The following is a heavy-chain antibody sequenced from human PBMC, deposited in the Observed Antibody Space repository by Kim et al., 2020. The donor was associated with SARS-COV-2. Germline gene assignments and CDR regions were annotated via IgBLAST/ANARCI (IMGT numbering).Heavy chain of an antibody. Sequence: GGSLRLSCAASGFTFSDYWMTWVRQAPGKGLEWVANIKQDGGDKHYVDSVKGRFTVSRDNVKNSVYLQMNSLRADDTAVYYCARHTFYRFDFWGPGTLVT. CDR2: IKQDGGDK. J-gene: IGHJ4*02. D-gene: IGHD3-16*01. CDR1: GFTFSDYW. V-gene: IGHV3-7*01. CDR3: ARHTFYRFDF.